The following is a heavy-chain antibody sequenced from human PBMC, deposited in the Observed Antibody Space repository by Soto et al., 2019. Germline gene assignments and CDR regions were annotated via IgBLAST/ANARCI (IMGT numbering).Heavy chain of an antibody. V-gene: IGHV1-69*01. CDR1: GGLFSSYP. CDR3: ARGGSGYTWFNEF. Sequence: QAQLVQSGAEVKKPGSSVKVSCKASGGLFSSYPISWVRQVPGQGLEWMGGIIPVVQTAYYTQRFQGRVTITADESTNTAYMELSSLRSEDTAIYYCARGGSGYTWFNEFWGPGALVTVSS. J-gene: IGHJ4*02. D-gene: IGHD3-22*01. CDR2: IIPVVQTA.